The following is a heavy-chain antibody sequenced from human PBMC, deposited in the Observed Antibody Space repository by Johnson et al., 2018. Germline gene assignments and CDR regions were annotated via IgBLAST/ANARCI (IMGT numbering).Heavy chain of an antibody. V-gene: IGHV3-23*04. CDR3: ARASLGHSSWHEYFSYYYMDV. Sequence: EVQLVESGGGLVQPGVSLRLSCAASGFTFIDYGMSWVRQAPGKGLEWVTAISGSDDSTYDADPESGRFTIPRDNSKNTLELQMNRLRVEDTARYYCARASLGHSSWHEYFSYYYMDVWGKGTTVTVSS. CDR2: ISGSDDST. D-gene: IGHD6-13*01. CDR1: GFTFIDYG. J-gene: IGHJ6*03.